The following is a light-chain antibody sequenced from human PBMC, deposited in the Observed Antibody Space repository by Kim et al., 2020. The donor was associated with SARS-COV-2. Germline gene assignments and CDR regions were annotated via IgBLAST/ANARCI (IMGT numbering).Light chain of an antibody. CDR3: QQYNNWPYT. J-gene: IGKJ2*01. V-gene: IGKV3-15*01. Sequence: SVSPGERATLSCRASQSVSSNLAWYQQKPGQAPRLLIYGASTTATGIPARFIGSGSGTEFTLTISSLQSEDFAVYYCQQYNNWPYTFGQGTKLEI. CDR2: GAS. CDR1: QSVSSN.